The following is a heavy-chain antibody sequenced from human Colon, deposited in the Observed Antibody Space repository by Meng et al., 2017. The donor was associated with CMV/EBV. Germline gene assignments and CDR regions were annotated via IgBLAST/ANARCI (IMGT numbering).Heavy chain of an antibody. D-gene: IGHD1-26*01. CDR3: AKGSGSYSAFDI. V-gene: IGHV3-43D*03. CDR1: GFTFDDYA. CDR2: ISWDGSST. J-gene: IGHJ3*02. Sequence: GESLKISCAASGFTFDDYAMHWVRQAPGKGLEWVSLISWDGSSTYYADSVKGRFTVSRDNSKNSLYLQMNSLRAEDTAVYYCAKGSGSYSAFDIWGQGTMVTVSS.